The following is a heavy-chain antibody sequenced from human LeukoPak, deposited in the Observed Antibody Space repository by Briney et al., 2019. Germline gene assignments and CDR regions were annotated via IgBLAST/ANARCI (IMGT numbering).Heavy chain of an antibody. V-gene: IGHV4-4*02. D-gene: IGHD1-14*01. CDR2: IYHSGST. J-gene: IGHJ4*02. CDR1: GGSISSSNW. Sequence: SETLSLTCAVSGGSISSSNWWSWVRQPPGKGLEWIGEIYHSGSTNYNPSLKSRVTISVDTSKNQFSLKLSSVTAADTAVYYCAKGDNGPWHYWGQGTLVTVSS. CDR3: AKGDNGPWHY.